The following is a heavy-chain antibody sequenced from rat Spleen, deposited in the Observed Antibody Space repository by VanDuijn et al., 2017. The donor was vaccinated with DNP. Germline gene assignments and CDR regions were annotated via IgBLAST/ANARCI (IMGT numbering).Heavy chain of an antibody. CDR3: TSNPHIRTAAPFDY. Sequence: EVQLVESGGGLVQPGRSLKLSCAASGFTFSYYGMAWIRQAPTKGLEWVASISPSGGSTYYRDSVKGRFTISRDNAQSTLYLQMNSLRSEDTATYYCTSNPHIRTAAPFDYWGQGVMVTVSS. J-gene: IGHJ2*01. CDR2: ISPSGGST. V-gene: IGHV5-19*01. CDR1: GFTFSYYG. D-gene: IGHD3-8*01.